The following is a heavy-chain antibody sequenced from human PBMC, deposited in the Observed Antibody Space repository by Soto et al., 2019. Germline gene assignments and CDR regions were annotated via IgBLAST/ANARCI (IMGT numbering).Heavy chain of an antibody. J-gene: IGHJ4*02. CDR2: IFTDGTT. CDR3: HGYGY. CDR1: GFTVTANY. D-gene: IGHD2-15*01. V-gene: IGHV3-53*01. Sequence: GVLRLSCTVSGFTVTANYMSWVRQAPGKGLDWVSVIFTDGTTYYTDSVRGRFIISRDISKNTVDLQMTGLRAEDTAVYYCHGYGYWGQGTLVPVSS.